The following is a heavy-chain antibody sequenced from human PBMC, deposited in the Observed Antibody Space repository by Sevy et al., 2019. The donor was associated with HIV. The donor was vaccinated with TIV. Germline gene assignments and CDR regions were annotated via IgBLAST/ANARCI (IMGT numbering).Heavy chain of an antibody. CDR2: ISTTSTYV. CDR1: GFTFSSYT. J-gene: IGHJ6*02. D-gene: IGHD3-10*01. CDR3: ARDSGEGYYAMDV. V-gene: IGHV3-21*01. Sequence: GGSLRLSCAASGFTFSSYTMNWVRQAPGKGLDWVSSISTTSTYVYYADSVKGRFTISRDSAKNSLYLQVNSLRAEDTAVYYCARDSGEGYYAMDVLGQGTTVTVSS.